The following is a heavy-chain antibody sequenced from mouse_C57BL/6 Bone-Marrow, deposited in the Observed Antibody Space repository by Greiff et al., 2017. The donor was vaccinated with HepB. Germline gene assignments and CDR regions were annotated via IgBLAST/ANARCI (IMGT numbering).Heavy chain of an antibody. CDR1: GYTFTSYW. CDR3: ASPYYYGSLYFDV. V-gene: IGHV1-7*01. CDR2: INPSSGYT. Sequence: VKLVESGAELAKPGASVKLCCKASGYTFTSYWMHWVNQRPGQGLEWIGYINPSSGYTKYNQKFKDKATLTADKSSSTAYMQLSSLTYEDSAVYYCASPYYYGSLYFDVWGTGATAIVSS. D-gene: IGHD1-1*01. J-gene: IGHJ1*03.